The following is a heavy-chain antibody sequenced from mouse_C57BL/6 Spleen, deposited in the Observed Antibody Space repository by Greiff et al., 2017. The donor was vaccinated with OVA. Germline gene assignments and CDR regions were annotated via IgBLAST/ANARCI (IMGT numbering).Heavy chain of an antibody. CDR3: TRSFYDGYKTWFAY. J-gene: IGHJ3*01. V-gene: IGHV1-15*01. CDR2: IDPETGGT. CDR1: GYTFTDYE. Sequence: VQLQQSGAELVRPGASVTLSCKALGYTFTDYEMHWVKQTPVHGLEWIGAIDPETGGTAYNQKFKGKAILTADKSSSTAYMELRSLTSEDSAVYYCTRSFYDGYKTWFAYWGQGTLVTVSA. D-gene: IGHD2-3*01.